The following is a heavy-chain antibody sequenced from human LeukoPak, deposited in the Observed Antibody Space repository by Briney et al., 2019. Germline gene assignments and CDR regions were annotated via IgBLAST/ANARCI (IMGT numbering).Heavy chain of an antibody. V-gene: IGHV4-61*02. CDR3: ARDRAGDSFDI. CDR1: GDSISSGNYY. CDR2: IYTSGNT. D-gene: IGHD7-27*01. J-gene: IGHJ3*02. Sequence: SQTLSLTCTVSGDSISSGNYYWTWIRQPAGKGLEWIGRIYTSGNTNYNPSLKSQVTISMDTSKNQISLNLNSVTAADTAVYYCARDRAGDSFDIWGQGTMVTVSS.